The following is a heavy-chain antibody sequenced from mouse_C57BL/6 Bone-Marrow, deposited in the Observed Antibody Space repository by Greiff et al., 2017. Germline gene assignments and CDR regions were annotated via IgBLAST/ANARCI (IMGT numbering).Heavy chain of an antibody. V-gene: IGHV1-5*01. D-gene: IGHD1-1*01. Sequence: VQLQQSGTVLARPGASVKMSCKTSGYTFTSYWMHWVKQRPGQGLEWIGAIYPGNSDTSYNQKFKGKAKLTAVTSASTAYMELSSLTNEDSAVYYCTRYYGSSLAYWGQGTLVTVSA. CDR3: TRYYGSSLAY. J-gene: IGHJ3*01. CDR1: GYTFTSYW. CDR2: IYPGNSDT.